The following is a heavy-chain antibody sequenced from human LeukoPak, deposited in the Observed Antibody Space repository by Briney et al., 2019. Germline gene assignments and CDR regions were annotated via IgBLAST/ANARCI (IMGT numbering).Heavy chain of an antibody. V-gene: IGHV3-30*19. CDR2: ISYDGSNK. Sequence: PGGSLRLSCAASGFTFSSYGMHWVRQAPGKGLEWVAVISYDGSNKYYADSVKGRFTISRDNSKNTLYLQMNSLRAEDTAVYYCARVRFGAYGMDVWGQGTTVTVSS. D-gene: IGHD3-10*01. J-gene: IGHJ6*02. CDR3: ARVRFGAYGMDV. CDR1: GFTFSSYG.